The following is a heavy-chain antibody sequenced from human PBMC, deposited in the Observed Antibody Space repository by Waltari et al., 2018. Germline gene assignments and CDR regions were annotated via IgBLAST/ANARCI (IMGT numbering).Heavy chain of an antibody. V-gene: IGHV3-23*01. J-gene: IGHJ4*02. CDR3: ARGSGVDY. D-gene: IGHD7-27*01. Sequence: VQLFESGVAFVQPGGSLRLSCAASGFTFSTYVMNWVRQAPGKGLEWVSSISDGGGIINYADSVKGRFTISRDNSKNTVYLQMKSLRAEDTAVYYCARGSGVDYWGQGTLVTISS. CDR1: GFTFSTYV. CDR2: ISDGGGII.